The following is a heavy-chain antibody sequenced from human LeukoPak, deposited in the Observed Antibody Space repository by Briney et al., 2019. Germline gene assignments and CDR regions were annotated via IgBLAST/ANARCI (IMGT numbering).Heavy chain of an antibody. V-gene: IGHV4-59*11. CDR2: IYYSGST. J-gene: IGHJ3*02. Sequence: SETLSLTCTVSGGSIGSHYWSWIRQPPGKGLEWIGYIYYSGSTNYNPSLKSRVTISVDTSKNQFSLKLSSVTAADTAVYYCARGAILGYCSSTSCWDHDAFDIWGQGTMVTVSS. D-gene: IGHD2-2*01. CDR3: ARGAILGYCSSTSCWDHDAFDI. CDR1: GGSIGSHY.